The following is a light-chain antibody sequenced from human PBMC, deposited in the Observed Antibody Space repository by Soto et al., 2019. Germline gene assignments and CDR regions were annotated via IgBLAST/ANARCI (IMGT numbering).Light chain of an antibody. J-gene: IGKJ4*01. CDR2: DGS. Sequence: PGERATLSCRASQSVSSYLAWYQQKPGQAPRLLIYDGSNRATGIPARFSGSGSGTDFTLTISSLEPEDFAVYYCQHRMDWPLNFGGGTKVEIK. V-gene: IGKV3-11*01. CDR1: QSVSSY. CDR3: QHRMDWPLN.